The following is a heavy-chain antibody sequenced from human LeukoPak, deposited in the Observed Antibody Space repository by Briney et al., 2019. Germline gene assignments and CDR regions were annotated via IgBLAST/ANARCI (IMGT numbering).Heavy chain of an antibody. V-gene: IGHV4-59*01. CDR3: ARGVYY. CDR1: GGSISSYY. J-gene: IGHJ4*02. Sequence: SETLSLTCTVSGGSISSYYWSWIRQPPGKGLEWIGSIHYSRSINYNPSLKSRVTISLDTSKNQFSLKLTSVTAADTAVYYCARGVYYWGQGTLVAVSS. CDR2: IHYSRSI.